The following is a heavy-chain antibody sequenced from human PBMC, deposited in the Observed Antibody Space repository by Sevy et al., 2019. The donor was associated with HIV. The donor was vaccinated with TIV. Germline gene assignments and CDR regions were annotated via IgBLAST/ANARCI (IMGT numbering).Heavy chain of an antibody. CDR3: ARGVPVVPTTGVWFDP. Sequence: ASVKVSCKASGYTFDSYGITWVRQAPGQGLEWMGWISTYNSNKNYAQKFQGRVTMTTDTSTSTAYMELTSLISDDAAVYYCARGVPVVPTTGVWFDPWGQGTLVTVSS. J-gene: IGHJ5*02. CDR1: GYTFDSYG. D-gene: IGHD5-12*01. V-gene: IGHV1-18*01. CDR2: ISTYNSNK.